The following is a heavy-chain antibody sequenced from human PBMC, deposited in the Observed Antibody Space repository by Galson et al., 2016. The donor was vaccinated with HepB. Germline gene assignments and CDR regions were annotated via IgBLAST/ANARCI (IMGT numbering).Heavy chain of an antibody. CDR1: GFTFSTFA. CDR3: AKDFRGYLGGLSAAMYTWFDP. V-gene: IGHV3-23*01. CDR2: ISNTGDRT. D-gene: IGHD6-13*01. J-gene: IGHJ5*02. Sequence: SLRLSCAASGFTFSTFAMTRVRQAPGKGLEWVSGISNTGDRTYYTDSVKGRFTISRGNSKHTLYLQMNGLRAEDTAMYYCAKDFRGYLGGLSAAMYTWFDPWGQGTLVTVSS.